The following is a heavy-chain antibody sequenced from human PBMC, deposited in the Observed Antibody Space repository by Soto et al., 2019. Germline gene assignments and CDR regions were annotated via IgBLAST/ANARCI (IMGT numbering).Heavy chain of an antibody. V-gene: IGHV4-34*01. D-gene: IGHD6-19*01. CDR1: GGSFSGYY. CDR2: INHSGST. J-gene: IGHJ4*02. CDR3: ARGLFIAVAGTTDYIDY. Sequence: SETLSLTCAVYGGSFSGYYWSWIRQPPGKGLEWIGEINHSGSTNYNPSLKSRVTISVDTSKNQFSLKLSSVTAADTAVYYCARGLFIAVAGTTDYIDYSGQATLVTGSS.